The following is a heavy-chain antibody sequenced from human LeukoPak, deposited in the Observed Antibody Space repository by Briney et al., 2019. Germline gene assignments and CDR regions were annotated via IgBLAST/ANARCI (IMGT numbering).Heavy chain of an antibody. Sequence: PGGSLGLSCAASGFTFSNYAMSWVRQAPGKGLEWVSAISGSGGSTYNAVSVKGRFTISRDNSKNTLYLQMNSLRAEDTAVYYCAKDHLNYYGSGSYFPAGWDIWGQGTMVTVSS. CDR2: ISGSGGST. J-gene: IGHJ3*02. CDR3: AKDHLNYYGSGSYFPAGWDI. CDR1: GFTFSNYA. V-gene: IGHV3-23*01. D-gene: IGHD3-10*01.